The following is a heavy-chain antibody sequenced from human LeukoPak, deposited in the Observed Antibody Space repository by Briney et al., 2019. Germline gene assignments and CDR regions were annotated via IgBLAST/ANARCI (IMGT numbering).Heavy chain of an antibody. V-gene: IGHV4-59*01. Sequence: SETLSLTCSVSGGFINDYYWSWVRQPPGKGLEWIGYIYDTGSTNYNPSLKSRVTLLLDTSKNQFSLRLSSVTAADTAVYYCARSYGSKVIGSLGWFDPWGQGALVTVSS. CDR3: ARSYGSKVIGSLGWFDP. CDR1: GGFINDYY. J-gene: IGHJ5*02. CDR2: IYDTGST. D-gene: IGHD3-10*01.